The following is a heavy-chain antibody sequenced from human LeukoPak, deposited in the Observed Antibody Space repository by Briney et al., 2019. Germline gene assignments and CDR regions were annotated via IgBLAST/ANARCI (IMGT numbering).Heavy chain of an antibody. CDR1: GFTFDDYA. CDR2: ISWNSGSI. J-gene: IGHJ5*02. Sequence: LPGGSLRLSCAASGFTFDDYAMHWVRQAPGKGLEWVSGISWNSGSIGYADSVKGRFTISRDNAENTLYLQMDSLRADDTAVYYCTRVVGELYCSSTSCYRVSWFDPWGQGTLVTVSS. V-gene: IGHV3-9*01. CDR3: TRVVGELYCSSTSCYRVSWFDP. D-gene: IGHD2-2*01.